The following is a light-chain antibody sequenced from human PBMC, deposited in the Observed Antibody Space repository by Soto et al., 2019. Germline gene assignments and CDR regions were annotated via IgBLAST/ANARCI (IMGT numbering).Light chain of an antibody. CDR3: QQYGSSPPVT. Sequence: EIVLTQSPGTLSLYPGERATRSCRASQGVSSSYLGWYQQKPGQAPRLLIYGASNMATGIPDRFSRRGSGTEFTVTISRLEPEVFVVYYWQQYGSSPPVTFGQGPRLDIK. CDR1: QGVSSSY. J-gene: IGKJ5*01. V-gene: IGKV3-20*01. CDR2: GAS.